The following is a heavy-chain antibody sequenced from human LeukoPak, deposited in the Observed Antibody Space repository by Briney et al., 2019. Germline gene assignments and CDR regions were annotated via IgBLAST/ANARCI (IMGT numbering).Heavy chain of an antibody. V-gene: IGHV3-30*18. J-gene: IGHJ4*02. CDR1: GFTFTTFG. D-gene: IGHD1/OR15-1a*01. CDR2: ISPDGKIE. CDR3: AKINNDDDY. Sequence: KPGGSLRLSCAASGFTFTTFGIHWVRQAPGKGLEWVAAISPDGKIEYYTDSVKGRFTVSRDNSKNMIYLQMNSLRGEDSAAYFCAKINNDDDYWGQGALVTVSS.